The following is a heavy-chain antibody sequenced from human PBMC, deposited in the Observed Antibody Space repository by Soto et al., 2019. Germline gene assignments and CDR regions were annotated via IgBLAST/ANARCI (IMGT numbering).Heavy chain of an antibody. J-gene: IGHJ5*02. CDR1: GGSISSGDYC. Sequence: PSETLSLTCTVSGGSISSGDYCWSWIRQPPGKGLEWIGYIYYSGSTYYNPSLKSRVTISVDTSKNQFSLKLSSVTAADTAVYYCARSYYGGNSIDWFDPWGQGTLVTVSS. CDR2: IYYSGST. V-gene: IGHV4-30-4*01. D-gene: IGHD4-17*01. CDR3: ARSYYGGNSIDWFDP.